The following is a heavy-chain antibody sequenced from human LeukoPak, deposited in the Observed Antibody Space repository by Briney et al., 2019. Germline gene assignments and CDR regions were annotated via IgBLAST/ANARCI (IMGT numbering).Heavy chain of an antibody. V-gene: IGHV3-23*01. CDR1: GFTFSSYA. CDR2: ISGSGGST. J-gene: IGHJ4*02. CDR3: AKLRDLWFGEPGGY. D-gene: IGHD3-10*01. Sequence: GGSLRLSCAASGFTFSSYAMIWVRQAPGKGLDWVSTISGSGGSTYYADSVKGRFTISRDNSENTLYLQMNSLRAEDTAVYYCAKLRDLWFGEPGGYWGQGTLVTVSS.